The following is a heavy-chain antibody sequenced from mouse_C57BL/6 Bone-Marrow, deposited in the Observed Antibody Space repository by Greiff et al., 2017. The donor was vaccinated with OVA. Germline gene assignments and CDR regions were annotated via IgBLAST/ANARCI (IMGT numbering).Heavy chain of an antibody. Sequence: EVKLVESEGGLVQPGSSMKLSCTASGFTFSDYYMAWVRQVPEKGLEWVANINYDGSSTYYLDSLKSRFIISRDNAKNIRYLQMSRLKSEDTATYYCARWAVGFAYWGQGTLVTVSA. CDR3: ARWAVGFAY. CDR1: GFTFSDYY. V-gene: IGHV5-16*01. D-gene: IGHD1-1*01. J-gene: IGHJ3*01. CDR2: INYDGSST.